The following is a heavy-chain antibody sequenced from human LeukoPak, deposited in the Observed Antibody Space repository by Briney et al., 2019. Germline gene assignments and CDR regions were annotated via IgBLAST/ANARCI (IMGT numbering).Heavy chain of an antibody. CDR2: IYYSGST. CDR1: GGSISSGDYY. V-gene: IGHV4-30-4*01. Sequence: SETLSLTCTVSGGSISSGDYYWSWIRQPPGKGLEWIGYIYYSGSTYYNPSLKSRVTISVDTSKNQFSLKLSSVSAADTAVYYCARLKLGAYFDLWGRGTLVTVSS. D-gene: IGHD3-16*01. J-gene: IGHJ2*01. CDR3: ARLKLGAYFDL.